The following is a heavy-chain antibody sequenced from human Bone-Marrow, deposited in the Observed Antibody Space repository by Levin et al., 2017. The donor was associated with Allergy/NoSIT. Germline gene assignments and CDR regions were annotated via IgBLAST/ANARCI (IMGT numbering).Heavy chain of an antibody. CDR1: GGSISSDNY. V-gene: IGHV4-4*02. Sequence: SQTLSLPCRVSGGSISSDNYWTWVRQSPIKGLEWIGDVFHTGKTNYNPSLRSRLTISVDKSKRQFSLTLTSVTAADSAVYYCARDPAGIVLGSPYGIDLWGRGTAVTVSS. J-gene: IGHJ6*02. D-gene: IGHD5/OR15-5a*01. CDR2: VFHTGKT. CDR3: ARDPAGIVLGSPYGIDL.